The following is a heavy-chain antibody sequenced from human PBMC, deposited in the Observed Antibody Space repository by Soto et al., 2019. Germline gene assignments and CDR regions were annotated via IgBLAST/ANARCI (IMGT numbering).Heavy chain of an antibody. CDR2: IYHSGST. CDR1: GYSISSGYY. D-gene: IGHD3-22*01. J-gene: IGHJ4*02. Sequence: SETLSLTCAVSGYSISSGYYCGWIRQPPGKGLEWIGSIYHSGSTYYNPSLKSRVTISVDTSKNQFSLKLSSVTAADTAVYYCARVVRGGSGYSAPYWFDYWGQGTLVTVSS. V-gene: IGHV4-38-2*01. CDR3: ARVVRGGSGYSAPYWFDY.